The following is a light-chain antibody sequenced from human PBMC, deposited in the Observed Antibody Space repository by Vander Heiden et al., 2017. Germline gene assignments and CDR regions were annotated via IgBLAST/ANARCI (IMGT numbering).Light chain of an antibody. Sequence: QSVLTQPPSVSGPPGQSVSISCTGSSSNIGAGYDVHWYQQLPGTAAKLLIYGNSNRPSGVPDRFSGSKSGTSASLAITGLQAEDEADYYCQSYDSSLSGTWVFGGGTKLTVL. CDR1: SSNIGAGYD. J-gene: IGLJ3*02. CDR3: QSYDSSLSGTWV. V-gene: IGLV1-40*01. CDR2: GNS.